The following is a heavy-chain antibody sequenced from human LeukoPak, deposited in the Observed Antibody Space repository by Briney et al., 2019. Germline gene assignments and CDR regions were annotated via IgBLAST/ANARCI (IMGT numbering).Heavy chain of an antibody. CDR2: IIPIFGTA. CDR3: ARMVAEMATTQYYFDY. V-gene: IGHV1-69*01. CDR1: GGTFSSYA. Sequence: GASVKVSCKASGGTFSSYAISWVRQAPGQGLEWMGGIIPIFGTANYAQKFQGRVTITADESMSTAYMELSSLRSEDTAVYYCARMVAEMATTQYYFDYWGQGTLVTVSS. J-gene: IGHJ4*02. D-gene: IGHD5-24*01.